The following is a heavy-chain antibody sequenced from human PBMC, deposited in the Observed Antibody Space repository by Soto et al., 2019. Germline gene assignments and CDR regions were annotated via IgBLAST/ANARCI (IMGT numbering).Heavy chain of an antibody. CDR2: IYYSGST. V-gene: IGHV4-59*08. CDR3: ARGKSGWPYYFDY. D-gene: IGHD6-19*01. Sequence: SETLSLTCTVSGGSISSYYWSWIRQPPGKGLEWIGYIYYSGSTNYNPSLKSRVTISVDTSKNQFSLKLSSVTAADTAVYYCARGKSGWPYYFDYWGQGTLVTVSS. CDR1: GGSISSYY. J-gene: IGHJ4*02.